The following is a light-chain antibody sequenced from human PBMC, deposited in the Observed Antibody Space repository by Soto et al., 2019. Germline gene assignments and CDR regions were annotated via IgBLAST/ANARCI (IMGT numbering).Light chain of an antibody. V-gene: IGKV1-39*01. CDR1: QSIKNY. J-gene: IGKJ1*01. CDR2: AAS. CDR3: QQSYTAPIT. Sequence: DIQMTQSPSSLSASVGDRVTITCRASQSIKNYLNWYQQKPGKAPKLLIYAASSLQSGVPSRFSGSGSGTDFSLNFRSLQPEDFATYYCQQSYTAPITFGQGTKVEVK.